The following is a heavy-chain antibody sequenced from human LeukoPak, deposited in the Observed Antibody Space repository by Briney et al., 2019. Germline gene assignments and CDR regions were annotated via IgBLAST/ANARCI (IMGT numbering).Heavy chain of an antibody. CDR3: ARALRGYSSSWYVDY. CDR2: INPNSGGT. D-gene: IGHD6-13*01. J-gene: IGHJ4*02. V-gene: IGHV1-2*06. CDR1: GYTFTGYY. Sequence: ASVKVSCKASGYTFTGYYMHWVRQAPGQGLEWMGRINPNSGGTNYAQKFQGRVTMTRDTSISTAYMELSRLRSDDTAVYYCARALRGYSSSWYVDYRGQGTLVTVSS.